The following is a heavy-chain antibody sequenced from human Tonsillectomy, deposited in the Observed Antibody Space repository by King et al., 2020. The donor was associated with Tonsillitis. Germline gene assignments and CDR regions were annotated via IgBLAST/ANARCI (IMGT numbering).Heavy chain of an antibody. CDR1: GYTFTSYG. J-gene: IGHJ3*02. CDR3: AGSRETWLVPAFDS. Sequence: QLVQSGAEVKKPGASVKVSCKASGYTFTSYGISWVRQAPGQGLEWMGWISAYSGNTNYAQNLQGRVTMTTDTSTSTAYMELRSLRSDDTAVYYCAGSRETWLVPAFDSWGQGTMVTVSS. D-gene: IGHD6-19*01. V-gene: IGHV1-18*01. CDR2: ISAYSGNT.